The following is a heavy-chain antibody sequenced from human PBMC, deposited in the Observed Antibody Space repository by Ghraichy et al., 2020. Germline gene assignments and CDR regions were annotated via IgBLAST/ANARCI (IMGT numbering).Heavy chain of an antibody. CDR2: INPSGGST. CDR1: GYTFTSYY. J-gene: IGHJ5*02. V-gene: IGHV1-46*01. Sequence: ASVKVSCKASGYTFTSYYMHWVRQAPGQGLEWMGIINPSGGSTSYAQKFQGRVTMTRDTSTSTVYMELSSLRSEDTAVYYCARGGPTYYDFWSGYANWFDPWGQGTLVTVSS. CDR3: ARGGPTYYDFWSGYANWFDP. D-gene: IGHD3-3*01.